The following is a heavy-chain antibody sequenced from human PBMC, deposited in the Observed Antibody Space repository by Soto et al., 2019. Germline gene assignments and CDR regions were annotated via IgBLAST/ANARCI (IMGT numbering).Heavy chain of an antibody. Sequence: QLQLQESGPGLVKPSETLSLTCTVSGDSMTSSSYYWGWIRQPPGKGLEWIGSIYYSERTSYNSGSTYYRPSLKSRVTLSGDTSKSQFSLKLSSVTAADTAVYYCARHTRNQFDPWGQGTLVTVSS. J-gene: IGHJ5*02. V-gene: IGHV4-39*01. CDR2: IYYSERTSYNSGST. CDR3: ARHTRNQFDP. CDR1: GDSMTSSSYY.